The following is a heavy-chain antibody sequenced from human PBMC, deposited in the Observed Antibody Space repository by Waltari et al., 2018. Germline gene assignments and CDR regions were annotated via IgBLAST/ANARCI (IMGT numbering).Heavy chain of an antibody. J-gene: IGHJ4*02. Sequence: EVQLVESGGGLVKPGGSLRLSCAASGFTFSSYSMNWLRQAPGKGLEWVSSISTSSSYIYYADSVKGRFTISRDNAKNSLYLQMNSLRAEDTAVYYCARGRFCSGGSCHHYFDYWGPGTLVTVSS. D-gene: IGHD2-15*01. CDR2: ISTSSSYI. CDR3: ARGRFCSGGSCHHYFDY. V-gene: IGHV3-21*01. CDR1: GFTFSSYS.